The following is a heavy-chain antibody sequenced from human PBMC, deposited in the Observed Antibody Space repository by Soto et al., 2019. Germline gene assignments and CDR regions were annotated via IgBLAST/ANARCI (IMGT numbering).Heavy chain of an antibody. CDR2: MNPNSGGT. Sequence: ASVKVSCKASGYTFTSYDINWVRQATGQGLEWMGWMNPNSGGTNYAQKFQGRVTMTRDTSISTAYMELSRLRSDDTAVYYCARDYGDYVFDYWGQGTLVTVSS. J-gene: IGHJ4*02. CDR1: GYTFTSYD. V-gene: IGHV1-2*02. D-gene: IGHD4-17*01. CDR3: ARDYGDYVFDY.